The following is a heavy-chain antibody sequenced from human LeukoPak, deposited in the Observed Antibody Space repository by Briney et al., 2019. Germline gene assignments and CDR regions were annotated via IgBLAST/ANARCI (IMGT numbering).Heavy chain of an antibody. J-gene: IGHJ3*02. V-gene: IGHV4-59*01. CDR1: GGSISSYY. D-gene: IGHD3-10*01. CDR2: IYYSGST. CDR3: ARDDSGRRRKNAFDI. Sequence: SETLSLTCTVSGGSISSYYWSWIRQPPGKGLEWIGYIYYSGSTNYNPSLKSRVTISVDTSKNQFSLKLNSVTAADTAMYYCARDDSGRRRKNAFDIWGQGTMVTVSS.